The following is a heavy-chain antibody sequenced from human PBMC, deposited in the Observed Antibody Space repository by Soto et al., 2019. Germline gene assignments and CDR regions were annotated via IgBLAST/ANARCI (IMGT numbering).Heavy chain of an antibody. V-gene: IGHV1-8*01. CDR1: GYTFTSYD. CDR3: ARGRDIVVVPAAYNWFDP. CDR2: MNPNSGNT. J-gene: IGHJ5*02. D-gene: IGHD2-2*01. Sequence: SVKVSCKASGYTFTSYDINWVRQATGQGLEWMGWMNPNSGNTGYAQKFQGRVTMTRNTSISTAYMELSSLRSEDTAVYYCARGRDIVVVPAAYNWFDPWGQGTMVTVSS.